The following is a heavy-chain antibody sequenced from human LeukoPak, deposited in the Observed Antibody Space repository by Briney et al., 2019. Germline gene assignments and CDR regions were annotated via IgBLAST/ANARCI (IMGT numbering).Heavy chain of an antibody. Sequence: ASVKVSCKASGYTFTRYYMHWVRQAPGQGLEWMGWINPNSGGTNYAQKFQGRVTMTRDTSISTAYMELSRLRSDDTAVYYCARDKVTMVRGVIIRRNWFDPWGQGTLVTVSS. J-gene: IGHJ5*02. V-gene: IGHV1-2*02. CDR1: GYTFTRYY. D-gene: IGHD3-10*01. CDR2: INPNSGGT. CDR3: ARDKVTMVRGVIIRRNWFDP.